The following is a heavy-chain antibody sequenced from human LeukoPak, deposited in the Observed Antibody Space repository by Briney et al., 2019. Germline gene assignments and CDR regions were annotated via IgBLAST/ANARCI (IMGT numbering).Heavy chain of an antibody. CDR3: ARAPMVVVVFPPRLDF. D-gene: IGHD3-22*01. Sequence: ASVKVSCKTSGYTFTGYYMHWVRQAPGQGLEWMGWINPNTGGTNYAQKFQGRVTMTSDTSISTAYMELSSLKSDDTAMYYCARAPMVVVVFPPRLDFWGQGTLVTVSS. CDR1: GYTFTGYY. CDR2: INPNTGGT. J-gene: IGHJ4*02. V-gene: IGHV1-2*02.